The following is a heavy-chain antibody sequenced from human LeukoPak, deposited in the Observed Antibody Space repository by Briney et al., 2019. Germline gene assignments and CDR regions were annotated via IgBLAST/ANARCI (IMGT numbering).Heavy chain of an antibody. J-gene: IGHJ4*02. CDR3: ARNDPYFDY. CDR2: ISYDGSNK. V-gene: IGHV3-30-3*01. Sequence: GGSLRLSCAASGFTFSSYAMHWVRQAPGKGLEWVAVISYDGSNKYYADSVKGRFTISRDNSKSTLYLQMNSLRAEDTAVYYCARNDPYFDYWGQGTLVTVSS. CDR1: GFTFSSYA.